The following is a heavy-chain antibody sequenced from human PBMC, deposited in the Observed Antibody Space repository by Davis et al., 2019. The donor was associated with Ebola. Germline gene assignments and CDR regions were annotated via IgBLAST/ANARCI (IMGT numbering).Heavy chain of an antibody. CDR3: AKDMIWVYRDSSGFGVATYYYYGMDV. D-gene: IGHD3-22*01. CDR2: INSAGSLT. CDR1: GFTFGRYW. V-gene: IGHV3-74*03. J-gene: IGHJ6*04. Sequence: PGGSLRLSCAASGFTFGRYWMHWVRQAPGEGLVWVSRINSAGSLTTYADSVKGRFTISRDNAKNSLYLQMNSLRAEDTALYYCAKDMIWVYRDSSGFGVATYYYYGMDVWGKGTTVTVSS.